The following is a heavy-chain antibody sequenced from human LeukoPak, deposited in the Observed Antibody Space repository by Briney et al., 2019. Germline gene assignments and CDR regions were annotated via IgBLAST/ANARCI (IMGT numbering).Heavy chain of an antibody. V-gene: IGHV3-23*01. CDR3: AQTGGYYDSSGYSFDY. Sequence: GGSLRRSCAASGFTCSSYAMSWVRQAPGKGLEWVSAISGSGGSTYYADSVKGRFTISRDNSKNTLDLQMNSLRAEDTAVYYCAQTGGYYDSSGYSFDYWGQGTLVTVSS. CDR2: ISGSGGST. J-gene: IGHJ4*02. CDR1: GFTCSSYA. D-gene: IGHD3-22*01.